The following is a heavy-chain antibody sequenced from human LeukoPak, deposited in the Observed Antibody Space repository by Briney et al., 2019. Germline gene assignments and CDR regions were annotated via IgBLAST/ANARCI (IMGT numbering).Heavy chain of an antibody. CDR2: INHSGST. D-gene: IGHD3-3*01. CDR1: GGSFSGYY. CDR3: ARGAPIFGVVTYYYYGMDA. J-gene: IGHJ6*02. Sequence: PSETLSLTCAVYGGSFSGYYWSWIRQPPGKGLEWIGEINHSGSTNYNPSLKSRVTISVDTSKNQFSLKLSSVTAADTAVYYCARGAPIFGVVTYYYYGMDAWGQGTTVTVSS. V-gene: IGHV4-34*01.